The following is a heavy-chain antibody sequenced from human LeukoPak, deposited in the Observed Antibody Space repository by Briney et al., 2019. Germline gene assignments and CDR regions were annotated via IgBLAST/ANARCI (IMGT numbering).Heavy chain of an antibody. Sequence: PGGSLRLSCAASGFTFSSYWMHWVRPAPGKGLVWISRINSDGSSTSYVDSVKGRFTISRDNAKNTLYLQMNSLRAEDTAVYYCAGGDGDYDYFDYWGQGILVTVSS. D-gene: IGHD4-17*01. CDR1: GFTFSSYW. V-gene: IGHV3-74*01. CDR2: INSDGSST. CDR3: AGGDGDYDYFDY. J-gene: IGHJ4*02.